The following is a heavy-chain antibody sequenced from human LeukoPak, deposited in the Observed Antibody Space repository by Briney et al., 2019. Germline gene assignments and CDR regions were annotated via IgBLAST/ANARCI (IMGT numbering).Heavy chain of an antibody. V-gene: IGHV1-8*01. CDR1: GYTFSNYD. CDR2: MNPSRGDT. J-gene: IGHJ3*02. CDR3: TRAWSGGSDAFDI. D-gene: IGHD3-3*01. Sequence: VASVKVSCKASGYTFSNYDINWVRRATGQGLDWMGWMNPSRGDTGYAQKFQGRVTMTWSTSMTTAYMELSSLRSEDTAMYYCTRAWSGGSDAFDIWGQGTMVTVSS.